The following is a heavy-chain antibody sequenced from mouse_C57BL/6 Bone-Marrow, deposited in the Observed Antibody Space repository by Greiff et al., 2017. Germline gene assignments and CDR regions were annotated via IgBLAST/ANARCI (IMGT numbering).Heavy chain of an antibody. D-gene: IGHD1-1*01. V-gene: IGHV1-81*01. CDR2: IYPRSGNT. CDR3: ARGEVLRLDY. CDR1: GYTFTSYG. Sequence: QVQLKESGAELARPGASVKLSCKASGYTFTSYGISWVKQRTGQGLEWIGEIYPRSGNTYYNEKFKGKATLTADKSSSTAYMELRSLTSEDSAVYFCARGEVLRLDYWGQGTTLTVSS. J-gene: IGHJ2*01.